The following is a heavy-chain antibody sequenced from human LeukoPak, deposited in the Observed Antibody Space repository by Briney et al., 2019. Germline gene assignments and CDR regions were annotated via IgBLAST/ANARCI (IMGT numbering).Heavy chain of an antibody. Sequence: ASVKASCKASGYTFTSYGISWVRQAPGQGLEWMGWISAYNGNTNYAQKLQGRVTMTTDTSTSTAYMELRSLRSDDTAVYYCARSSPYSYGTHLDYWGQGTLVTVSS. J-gene: IGHJ4*02. CDR2: ISAYNGNT. CDR3: ARSSPYSYGTHLDY. CDR1: GYTFTSYG. D-gene: IGHD5-18*01. V-gene: IGHV1-18*01.